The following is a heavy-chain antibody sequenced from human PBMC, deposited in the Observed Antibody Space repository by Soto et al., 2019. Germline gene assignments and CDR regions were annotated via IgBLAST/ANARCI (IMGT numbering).Heavy chain of an antibody. CDR1: GGSISSGGYY. Sequence: QVQLQESGPGLVKPSQTLSLTCTVSGGSISSGGYYWSWIRQHPGKGLEWIGYIYYSGTTYYNPSIKSRVTISVDRSKNQFSRTLSCVTAAETAVYSCARTLRVAVADYWGQGTLVTVSS. J-gene: IGHJ4*02. V-gene: IGHV4-31*03. CDR2: IYYSGTT. D-gene: IGHD6-19*01. CDR3: ARTLRVAVADY.